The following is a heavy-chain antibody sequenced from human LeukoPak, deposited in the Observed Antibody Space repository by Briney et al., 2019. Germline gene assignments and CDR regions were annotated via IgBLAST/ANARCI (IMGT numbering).Heavy chain of an antibody. CDR2: VYGDGSTI. Sequence: GGSLRLSCAASGFTFSSYWMQWVRQVPGKGLVWVSRVYGDGSTISYADSVKGRLTISRDNAKNTVNLQMNGLRAEDTAVYYCVRGGRYSFGLGDYWGQGTLVTVSS. J-gene: IGHJ4*02. CDR1: GFTFSSYW. D-gene: IGHD5-18*01. CDR3: VRGGRYSFGLGDY. V-gene: IGHV3-74*01.